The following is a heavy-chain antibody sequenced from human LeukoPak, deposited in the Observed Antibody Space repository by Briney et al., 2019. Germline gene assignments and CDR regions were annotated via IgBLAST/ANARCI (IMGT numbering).Heavy chain of an antibody. CDR3: ARSGRGGAFDI. Sequence: GGSLRLSCAASGFTFSSYWMHWVRQGPGKGLVWVSRIYSDGSRTTYADSVKGQFTISGDNAKNTLYLQMNRLRAEDTAVYYCARSGRGGAFDIWGQGTMVTVSS. CDR2: IYSDGSRT. J-gene: IGHJ3*02. CDR1: GFTFSSYW. D-gene: IGHD1-26*01. V-gene: IGHV3-74*01.